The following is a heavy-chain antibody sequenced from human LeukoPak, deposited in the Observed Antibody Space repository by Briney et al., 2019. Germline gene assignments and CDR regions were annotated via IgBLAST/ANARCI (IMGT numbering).Heavy chain of an antibody. J-gene: IGHJ5*02. Sequence: PSETLSLTCTVSGGSISSSSYYWGWIRQPPGKGPEWIGSIYYSGSTYYNPSLKSRVTISVDTSKNQFSLKLSSVTAADTAVYYCARQQYYYDSSGYLNWFDPWGQGTLVTVSS. CDR3: ARQQYYYDSSGYLNWFDP. D-gene: IGHD3-22*01. CDR2: IYYSGST. V-gene: IGHV4-39*01. CDR1: GGSISSSSYY.